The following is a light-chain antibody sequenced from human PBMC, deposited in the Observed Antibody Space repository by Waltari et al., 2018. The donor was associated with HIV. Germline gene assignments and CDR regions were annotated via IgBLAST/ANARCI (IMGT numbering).Light chain of an antibody. V-gene: IGKV1-33*01. CDR2: DAT. CDR3: QQYDNLPT. Sequence: DIQMTQSPSSLSASVGDRVTITCQASQDITNYLSWFQQKPGKVPQLLIYDATTLEPGVPSRFSGSFSGTDFTLTISSLQPEDIATYYCQQYDNLPTFGQGTKLEIK. J-gene: IGKJ2*01. CDR1: QDITNY.